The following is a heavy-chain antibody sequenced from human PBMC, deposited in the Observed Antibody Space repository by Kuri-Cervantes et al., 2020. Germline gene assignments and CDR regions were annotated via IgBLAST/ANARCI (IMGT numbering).Heavy chain of an antibody. CDR2: IKTDGTEK. CDR3: ARDLGGFFDY. Sequence: GESLKISCAASGFTFSSYGMTWVRQAPGKGLEWVASIKTDGTEKYYVDSVKGRFTISRDNARNSVNLQMNSLRAEDTAVYYCARDLGGFFDYWGQGTLVTVSS. V-gene: IGHV3-7*03. CDR1: GFTFSSYG. J-gene: IGHJ4*02. D-gene: IGHD3-16*01.